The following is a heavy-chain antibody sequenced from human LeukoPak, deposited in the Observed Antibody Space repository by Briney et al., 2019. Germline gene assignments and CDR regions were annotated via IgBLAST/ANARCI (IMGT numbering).Heavy chain of an antibody. J-gene: IGHJ5*02. V-gene: IGHV4-39*01. Sequence: PSETLSLTCTVSGGSISSSDYYWGWLRQPPGKGLEWIASRSTYYSPSLKSGVTISVDTSKNQFSLKLRSVTATDTAVYYCARGLTRGYTYGGCFDPWGQGTLVTVSS. CDR1: GGSISSSDYY. CDR3: ARGLTRGYTYGGCFDP. CDR2: RST. D-gene: IGHD5-12*01.